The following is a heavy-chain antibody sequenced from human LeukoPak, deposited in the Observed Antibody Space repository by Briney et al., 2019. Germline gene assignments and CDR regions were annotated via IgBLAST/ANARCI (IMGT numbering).Heavy chain of an antibody. Sequence: SETLSLTCTVSGGSISSTTFYWGWLRQPPGKGLEWIGSIYYSGSTYYNPSLKSRVTMSVDTSKNQFSLKLSSVTAADTAVYYCARYGLAYTYDFWGQGTLVTVSS. CDR2: IYYSGST. CDR1: GGSISSTTFY. CDR3: ARYGLAYTYDF. J-gene: IGHJ4*02. D-gene: IGHD3-16*01. V-gene: IGHV4-39*07.